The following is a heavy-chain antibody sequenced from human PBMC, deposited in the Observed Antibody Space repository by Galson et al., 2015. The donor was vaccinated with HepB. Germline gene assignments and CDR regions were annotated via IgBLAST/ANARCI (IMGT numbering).Heavy chain of an antibody. V-gene: IGHV5-10-1*01. D-gene: IGHD3-10*01. CDR1: GYSFTSYW. J-gene: IGHJ5*02. CDR3: ARLRPNTFFAGSYVTGYDP. Sequence: QSGAEVKKPGESLGISCKGSGYSFTSYWISWVRQMPGKGLEWMGRIDPSDSYTNYSPSFQGHVTISADKSISTAYLQWSSLKASDTAMYYCARLRPNTFFAGSYVTGYDPWGQGTLVTVSS. CDR2: IDPSDSYT.